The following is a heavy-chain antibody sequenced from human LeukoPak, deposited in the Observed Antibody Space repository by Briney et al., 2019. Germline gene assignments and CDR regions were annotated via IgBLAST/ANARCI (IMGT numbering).Heavy chain of an antibody. Sequence: TSESLSLTCTVSGGSISSYYWSWIRQPPGKGLEWTGYIYYSGSTNYNPSLKSRVTISVDTSKNQFSLKLSSVTAADTAVYYCARLVSTTAYYFDYWGQGTLVTVPS. V-gene: IGHV4-59*01. D-gene: IGHD4-17*01. CDR2: IYYSGST. CDR3: ARLVSTTAYYFDY. CDR1: GGSISSYY. J-gene: IGHJ4*02.